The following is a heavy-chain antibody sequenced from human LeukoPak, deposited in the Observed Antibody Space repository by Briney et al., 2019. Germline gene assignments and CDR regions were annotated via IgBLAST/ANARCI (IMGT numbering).Heavy chain of an antibody. D-gene: IGHD1-7*01. Sequence: PGGSLRLSCAASGFTVSSNYMSWVRQAPGKGLEWVSVIYSGGSTYYAHSVKGRFTNSRDNSKNTLYLQMNSLRAEDTAVYYCARDGAGTDLDGMDVWGQGTTVTVSS. CDR2: IYSGGST. V-gene: IGHV3-53*01. J-gene: IGHJ6*01. CDR3: ARDGAGTDLDGMDV. CDR1: GFTVSSNY.